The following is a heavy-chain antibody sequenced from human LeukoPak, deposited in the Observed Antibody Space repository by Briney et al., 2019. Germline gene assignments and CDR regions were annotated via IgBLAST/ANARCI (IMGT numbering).Heavy chain of an antibody. V-gene: IGHV4-34*01. D-gene: IGHD6-6*01. CDR1: GGSFSGYY. CDR2: INHSGST. CDR3: ARVFGIAARPNWFDP. J-gene: IGHJ5*02. Sequence: SETLSLTCAVYGGSFSGYYWSWIRQPPGKGLEWIGEINHSGSTNYSPSLKSRVTISVDTSKNQFSLKLSSVTAADTAVYYCARVFGIAARPNWFDPWGQGTLVTVSS.